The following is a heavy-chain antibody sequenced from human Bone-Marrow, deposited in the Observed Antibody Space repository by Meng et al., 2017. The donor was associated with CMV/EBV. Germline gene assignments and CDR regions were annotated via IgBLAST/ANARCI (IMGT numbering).Heavy chain of an antibody. CDR1: GFTFTRSS. CDR2: INPNSGNT. Sequence: ASVKVSCKASGFTFTRSSMHWVRQAPGQGLEWMGWINPNSGNTNYAQKFQDRVTMTRDMSINTAYMELSRLRSDDTAVYYCASSSVYCRSTSCYTDVFDIWGQGTMVTVSS. V-gene: IGHV1-2*02. CDR3: ASSSVYCRSTSCYTDVFDI. J-gene: IGHJ3*02. D-gene: IGHD2-2*02.